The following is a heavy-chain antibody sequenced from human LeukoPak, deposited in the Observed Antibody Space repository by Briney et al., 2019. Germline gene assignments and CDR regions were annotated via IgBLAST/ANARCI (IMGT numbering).Heavy chain of an antibody. D-gene: IGHD1-26*01. CDR1: GFTFSSYG. CDR3: AKDSGDGRYYYYYYMDV. V-gene: IGHV3-30*18. J-gene: IGHJ6*03. Sequence: GGSLRLSCAASGFTFSSYGMHWVRQAPGKGLEWVAVISYDGSNKYYADSVKGRFTISRDNSKNTLYLQMNSLRAEDTAVYYCAKDSGDGRYYYYYYMDVWGKGTTVTVSS. CDR2: ISYDGSNK.